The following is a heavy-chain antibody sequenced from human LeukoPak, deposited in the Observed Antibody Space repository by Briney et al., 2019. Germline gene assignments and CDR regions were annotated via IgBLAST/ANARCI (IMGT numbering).Heavy chain of an antibody. V-gene: IGHV7-4-1*02. Sequence: ASVKVSCKASGYTFTSYAMNWVRQAPGQGLEWMGWINTNTGNPTYAQGFTGRFVFSLDTSVSTAYLQISSLKAEDTAVYYCAREGSWSSSWYGFDYYYYYYMDVWGKGTTVTVSS. CDR3: AREGSWSSSWYGFDYYYYYYMDV. CDR2: INTNTGNP. J-gene: IGHJ6*03. D-gene: IGHD6-13*01. CDR1: GYTFTSYA.